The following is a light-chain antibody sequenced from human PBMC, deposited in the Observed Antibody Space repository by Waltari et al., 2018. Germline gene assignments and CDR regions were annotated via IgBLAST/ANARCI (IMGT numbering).Light chain of an antibody. CDR3: NSYAGSSSWV. J-gene: IGLJ3*02. Sequence: QSALTQPASVSGSPGQSITISCTGTSSDVGFYNYVSWYQPHPGKAPNLMIYDVSERPSGVSNRFSGSKPGNTASLTISGLQAEDEADYYCNSYAGSSSWVFGGGTKLTVL. V-gene: IGLV2-14*01. CDR1: SSDVGFYNY. CDR2: DVS.